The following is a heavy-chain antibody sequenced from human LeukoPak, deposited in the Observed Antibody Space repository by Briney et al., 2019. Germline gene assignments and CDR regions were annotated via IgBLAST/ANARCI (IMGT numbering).Heavy chain of an antibody. J-gene: IGHJ6*03. CDR2: IIPIFGTA. Sequence: SVKVSCKASGGTFSSYAISWVRQAPGQGLEWMGGIIPIFGTANYAQKFQGRVTITADESTSTAYMELSSLRSEDTAVYYCATNIVVVVPAGVPNYYYYMDVWGKGTTVTVSS. V-gene: IGHV1-69*13. CDR1: GGTFSSYA. CDR3: ATNIVVVVPAGVPNYYYYMDV. D-gene: IGHD2-2*01.